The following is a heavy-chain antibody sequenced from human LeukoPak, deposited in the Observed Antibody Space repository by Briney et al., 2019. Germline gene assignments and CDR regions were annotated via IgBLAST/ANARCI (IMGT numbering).Heavy chain of an antibody. CDR3: AREGRRISGGTLSLDY. J-gene: IGHJ4*02. V-gene: IGHV6-1*01. Sequence: SQTLSLTCAISGDSVSNNNAAWNWIRQSPSRGLEWLGSTFYRSKWYNDYPVSAKSRITINSDTSKNQFSLQLAYVTPEDTAVYYCAREGRRISGGTLSLDYWGQGTLVTVSS. CDR1: GDSVSNNNAA. CDR2: TFYRSKWYN. D-gene: IGHD2-15*01.